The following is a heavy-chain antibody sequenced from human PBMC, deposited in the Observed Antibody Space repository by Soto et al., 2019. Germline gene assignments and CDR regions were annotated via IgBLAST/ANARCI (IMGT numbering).Heavy chain of an antibody. D-gene: IGHD6-6*01. CDR1: GFTFSSYG. J-gene: IGHJ3*02. V-gene: IGHV3-33*08. CDR2: IWYDGSNK. Sequence: GGSLRLSCAASGFTFSSYGMHWVRQAPGKGLEWVAVIWYDGSNKYYADSVKGRFTISRDNSKNTLYLQMNSLRAEDTAVYYCAREGVRDSSSDDAFDIWGQGTMVTVSS. CDR3: AREGVRDSSSDDAFDI.